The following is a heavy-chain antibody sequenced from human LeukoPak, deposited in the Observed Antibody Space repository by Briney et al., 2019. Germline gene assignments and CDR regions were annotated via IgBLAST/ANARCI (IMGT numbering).Heavy chain of an antibody. CDR3: ARGSGYDSSGYYG. J-gene: IGHJ4*02. CDR1: GGSISSYY. Sequence: SETLSLTCTVSGGSISSYYWSWIRQPPGKGLEWIGYIYYSGSTNYNPSLKSRVTISVDTSKNQFSLKLSSVTAADTAVYYCARGSGYDSSGYYGWGQGTLVTVSS. D-gene: IGHD3-22*01. V-gene: IGHV4-59*01. CDR2: IYYSGST.